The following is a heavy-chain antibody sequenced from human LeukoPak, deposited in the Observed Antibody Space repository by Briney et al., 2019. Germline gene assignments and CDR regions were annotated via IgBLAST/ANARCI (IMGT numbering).Heavy chain of an antibody. CDR2: INSDARST. D-gene: IGHD3-10*02. Sequence: GGSLRLSCAASGFTFSNYWMHWVRHAPGKGLVWVSRINSDARSTGYADSVKGRFTISRDNAKNTLYLQMNSLRAEDTAVYYCAELGITMIGGVWGKGTTVTISS. CDR3: AELGITMIGGV. V-gene: IGHV3-74*01. CDR1: GFTFSNYW. J-gene: IGHJ6*04.